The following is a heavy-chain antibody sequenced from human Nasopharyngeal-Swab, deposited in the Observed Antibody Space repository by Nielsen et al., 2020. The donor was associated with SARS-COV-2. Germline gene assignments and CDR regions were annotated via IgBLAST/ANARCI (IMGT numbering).Heavy chain of an antibody. Sequence: VRQAPGKGLEWVAVISYDGGNKYYADSVKGRFTISRDNSKNTLYLQMNSLRAEDTAVYYCARDWVGATNYWGQGTLVTVSS. V-gene: IGHV3-30-3*01. CDR3: ARDWVGATNY. J-gene: IGHJ4*02. D-gene: IGHD1-26*01. CDR2: ISYDGGNK.